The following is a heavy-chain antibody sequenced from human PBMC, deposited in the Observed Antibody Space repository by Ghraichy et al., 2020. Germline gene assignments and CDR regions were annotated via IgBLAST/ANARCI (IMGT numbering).Heavy chain of an antibody. V-gene: IGHV3-7*04. J-gene: IGHJ4*02. CDR1: GFTFSSYW. CDR2: IKQDGSEK. D-gene: IGHD5-18*01. CDR3: ARVPRGYSYGYDY. Sequence: GGSLRLSCAASGFTFSSYWMSWVRQAPGKGLEWVANIKQDGSEKYYVDSVKGRFTISRDNAKNSLYLQMNSLRAEDTAVYYCARVPRGYSYGYDYWGQGTLVTVSS.